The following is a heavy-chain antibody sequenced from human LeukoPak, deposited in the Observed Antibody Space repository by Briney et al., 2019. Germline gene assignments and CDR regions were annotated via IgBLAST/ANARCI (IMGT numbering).Heavy chain of an antibody. V-gene: IGHV4-34*01. J-gene: IGHJ4*02. CDR3: ARGQGTVTPH. D-gene: IGHD4-17*01. CDR1: GGSFSGYY. CDR2: INHSGSA. Sequence: PSETLSLTCAVSGGSFSGYYWTWIRQPPGKGLEWIGEINHSGSANYNPSLKSRVTISLDTSKKQFSLKLSSVTAADTAVYYCARGQGTVTPHWGQGTLVTVSS.